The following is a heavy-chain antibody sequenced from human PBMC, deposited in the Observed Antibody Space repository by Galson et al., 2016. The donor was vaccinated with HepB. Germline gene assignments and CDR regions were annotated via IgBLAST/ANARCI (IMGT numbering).Heavy chain of an antibody. J-gene: IGHJ4*02. CDR3: TRRWGYYGTLDY. V-gene: IGHV1-2*02. CDR1: GYTFSDYY. CDR2: INPHSGAS. D-gene: IGHD3-3*01. Sequence: SVKVSCKASGYTFSDYYMHWVRQAPGQGLEWMGWINPHSGASYFAQKFQGRVTMTRDTSISTAYMELSRLRSDDTAVYYCTRRWGYYGTLDYWGQGTLVAVSS.